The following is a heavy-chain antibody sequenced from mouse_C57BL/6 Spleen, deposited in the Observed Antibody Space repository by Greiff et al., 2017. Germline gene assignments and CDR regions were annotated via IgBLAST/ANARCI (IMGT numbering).Heavy chain of an antibody. CDR1: GYSFTGYY. CDR2: INPSTGGT. CDR3: ARGLYYDYAPAY. D-gene: IGHD2-4*01. V-gene: IGHV1-42*01. Sequence: EVQLQQSGPELVKPGASVKISCKASGYSFTGYYMNWVKQSPEKSLEWIGEINPSTGGTTYNQKFKAKATLTVDKSSSTAYMQLKSLTSEDSAVYYCARGLYYDYAPAYWGQGTLVPVS. J-gene: IGHJ3*01.